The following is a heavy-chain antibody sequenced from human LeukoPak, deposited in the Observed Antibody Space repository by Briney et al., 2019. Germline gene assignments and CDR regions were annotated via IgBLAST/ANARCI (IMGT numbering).Heavy chain of an antibody. CDR2: ISSSSSYI. J-gene: IGHJ4*02. D-gene: IGHD5-18*01. CDR3: ASPPIDTAISPD. Sequence: GGSLRLSCAASGFTFSSYSMNWVRQAPGKGLKWVSSISSSSSYIYYADSVKGRFTISRDNAKNSLYLQMNSLRAEDTAVYYCASPPIDTAISPDWGQGTLVTVSS. V-gene: IGHV3-21*01. CDR1: GFTFSSYS.